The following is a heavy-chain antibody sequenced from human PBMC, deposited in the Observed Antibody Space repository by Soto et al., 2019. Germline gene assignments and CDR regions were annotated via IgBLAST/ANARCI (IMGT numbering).Heavy chain of an antibody. CDR2: ISWDGGST. Sequence: GGSLRLSCAASGFTFDDYTMHWVRQAPGKGLEWVSLISWDGGSTYYADSVKGRFTISRDNSKNSLYLQMNSLRTEDTALYYCAKTAVPATVTIYYGMDVWGQGTTDTVS. CDR1: GFTFDDYT. D-gene: IGHD2-2*01. CDR3: AKTAVPATVTIYYGMDV. V-gene: IGHV3-43*01. J-gene: IGHJ6*02.